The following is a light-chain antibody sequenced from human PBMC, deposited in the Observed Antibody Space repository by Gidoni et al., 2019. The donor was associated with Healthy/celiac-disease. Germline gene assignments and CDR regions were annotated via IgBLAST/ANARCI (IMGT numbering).Light chain of an antibody. CDR3: QQYGSSSWT. CDR2: GES. J-gene: IGKJ1*01. CDR1: QSVSSSY. Sequence: ENVLTQSPGTLSLSPGDRATLSCRASQSVSSSYLAWYQQKPGQAPRLIIYGESSRATGIPDRFSGSGSGTEFTLTISRLEPEDFAVYYCQQYGSSSWTFGQGTKVEIK. V-gene: IGKV3-20*01.